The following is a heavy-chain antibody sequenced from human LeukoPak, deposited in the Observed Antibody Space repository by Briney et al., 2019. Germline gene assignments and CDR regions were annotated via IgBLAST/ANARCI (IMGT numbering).Heavy chain of an antibody. CDR1: GFTFSIYA. CDR3: ARDYYYDSSGYYWP. CDR2: ISYDGSNK. D-gene: IGHD3-22*01. V-gene: IGHV3-30-3*01. Sequence: GGSLRLSCAASGFTFSIYAMHWVRQAPGKGLEWVAVISYDGSNKYYADSVKGRFTISRDNSKNTLYLQMNSLRAEDTAVYYCARDYYYDSSGYYWPWGQGTLVTVSS. J-gene: IGHJ5*02.